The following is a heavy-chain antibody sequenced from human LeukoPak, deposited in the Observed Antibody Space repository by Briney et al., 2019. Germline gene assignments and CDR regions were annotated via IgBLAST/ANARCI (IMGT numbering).Heavy chain of an antibody. CDR3: ARGVWNDGGSYYYYGMDV. D-gene: IGHD1-1*01. J-gene: IGHJ6*02. Sequence: ASVKVSCKASGYTFTSYAMNWVRQAPGQGLGWMGWINTNTGNPTYAQGFTGRFVFSLDTSVSTAYLQISSLKAEDTAVYYCARGVWNDGGSYYYYGMDVWGQGTTVTVSS. CDR1: GYTFTSYA. CDR2: INTNTGNP. V-gene: IGHV7-4-1*02.